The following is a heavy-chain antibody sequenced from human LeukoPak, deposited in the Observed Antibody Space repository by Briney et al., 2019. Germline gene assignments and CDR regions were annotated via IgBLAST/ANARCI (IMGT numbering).Heavy chain of an antibody. CDR1: GFTFSSYA. J-gene: IGHJ3*02. D-gene: IGHD2-2*01. CDR2: ISYDGSNK. CDR3: ARHSTLLYCSSTSCKPTYAFDI. V-gene: IGHV3-30-3*01. Sequence: PGGSLRLSCAAPGFTFSSYAMHWVRQAPGKGLEWVAVISYDGSNKYYADSVKGRFTISRDNSKNTLYLQMNSLRAEDTAVYYCARHSTLLYCSSTSCKPTYAFDIWGQGTMVTVSS.